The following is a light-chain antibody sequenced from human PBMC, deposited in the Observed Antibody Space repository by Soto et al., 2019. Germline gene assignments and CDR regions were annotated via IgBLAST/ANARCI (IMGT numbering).Light chain of an antibody. Sequence: EIVLTQSPGTLSLSPGERATLSCRASQSVGRYLAWYQQKPGQAPRLLIYDASNRATGIPDRFSGSGSGTEFTLTISSLQSEDFAIYYCQQYNNWPPWTFGQGTKVDIK. J-gene: IGKJ1*01. CDR1: QSVGRY. CDR2: DAS. CDR3: QQYNNWPPWT. V-gene: IGKV3D-15*01.